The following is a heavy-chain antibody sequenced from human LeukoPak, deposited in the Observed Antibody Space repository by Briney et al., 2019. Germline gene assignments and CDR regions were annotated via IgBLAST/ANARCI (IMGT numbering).Heavy chain of an antibody. J-gene: IGHJ4*02. Sequence: GGSLRLSCAASGFTFSSYEMNWVRQAPGKGLEWVSYISSSDGTRTYTDSVKGRFTISRDNAKNSLYLEMNSLRAEDTAVYYCAREIVSAVAGNFDYWGQGTLVTVSS. D-gene: IGHD6-19*01. CDR3: AREIVSAVAGNFDY. CDR1: GFTFSSYE. CDR2: ISSSDGTR. V-gene: IGHV3-48*03.